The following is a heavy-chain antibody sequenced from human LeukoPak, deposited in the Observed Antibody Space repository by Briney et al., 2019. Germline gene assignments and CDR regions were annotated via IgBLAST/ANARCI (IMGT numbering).Heavy chain of an antibody. D-gene: IGHD3-3*01. Sequence: PGGSLRLSCAASGFTFSSYTMNWVRQAPGKGLEWVSYISSSSSTIYYADPVEGRFTISRDNAKNALYLQVNSLRDEDTAVYYCAPRGVGIDYWGQGTLVTVSS. V-gene: IGHV3-48*02. J-gene: IGHJ4*02. CDR1: GFTFSSYT. CDR3: APRGVGIDY. CDR2: ISSSSSTI.